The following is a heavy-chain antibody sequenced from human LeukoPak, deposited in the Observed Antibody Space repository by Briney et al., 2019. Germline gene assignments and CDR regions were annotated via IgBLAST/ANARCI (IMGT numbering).Heavy chain of an antibody. CDR1: GFTFSSYW. D-gene: IGHD5-24*01. CDR3: AKINYYYYMDV. CDR2: IKKDGSEK. Sequence: GGSLRLSCAASGFTFSSYWMSWVRQAPGKGLEWVANIKKDGSEKYYVDSVKGRFTISRDNAKNSLYLQMNSLRAEDTAVYYCAKINYYYYMDVWGKGTTVTVSS. J-gene: IGHJ6*03. V-gene: IGHV3-7*01.